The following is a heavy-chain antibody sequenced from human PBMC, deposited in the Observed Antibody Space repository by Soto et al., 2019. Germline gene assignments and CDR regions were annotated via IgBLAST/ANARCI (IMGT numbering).Heavy chain of an antibody. CDR1: GASISSYY. J-gene: IGHJ6*02. CDR3: ARDLSGYGVDV. V-gene: IGHV4-59*08. Sequence: SETLSLTCTVSGASISSYYWSWIRQPPGKGLEWIGYIYYSGSTNYNPSLKSRVTISVDTSKNQFSLKLSSVTAADTAVYYCARDLSGYGVDVWGQGTTVTVSS. CDR2: IYYSGST. D-gene: IGHD3-16*02.